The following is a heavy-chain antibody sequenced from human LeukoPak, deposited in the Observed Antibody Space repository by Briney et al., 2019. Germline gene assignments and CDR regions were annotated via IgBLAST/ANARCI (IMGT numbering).Heavy chain of an antibody. CDR3: AKEPRLIVGATNFDY. V-gene: IGHV3-23*01. CDR2: ISGSGGST. Sequence: GGSLRLSCAASGFTFNSCAMSWVRQAPGKGLEWVSAISGSGGSTYYADSVKGRFTISRDNSKNTLYLQMNSLRAEDTAVYYCAKEPRLIVGATNFDYWGQGTLVTVSS. J-gene: IGHJ4*02. D-gene: IGHD1-26*01. CDR1: GFTFNSCA.